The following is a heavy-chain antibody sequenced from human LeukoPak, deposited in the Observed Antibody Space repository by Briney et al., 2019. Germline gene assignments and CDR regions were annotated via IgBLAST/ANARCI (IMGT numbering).Heavy chain of an antibody. CDR1: GDSISSYY. V-gene: IGHV4-59*01. CDR3: ARARVRSYSYDSSGFYTSDWHFDL. D-gene: IGHD3-22*01. CDR2: IYSSAST. J-gene: IGHJ2*01. Sequence: KPSETLSLTCTVSGDSISSYYWSWIRQPPGRGLAWIGYIYSSASTKYNPSLKSRVTISVDTSKNQLSLKLSSVTAADTAVYYCARARVRSYSYDSSGFYTSDWHFDLWGRGTLVTVSS.